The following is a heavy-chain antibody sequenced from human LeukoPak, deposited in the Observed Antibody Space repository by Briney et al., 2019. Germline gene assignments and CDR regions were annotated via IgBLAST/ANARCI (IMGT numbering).Heavy chain of an antibody. CDR2: ISWNSGSI. CDR3: AKGRGSQQSYGMDV. CDR1: GFTFDDYA. Sequence: GGSLRLSCAASGFTFDDYAMDWVRQAPGKGLEWVSGISWNSGSIGYADSVKGRFTISRDNAKNSLYLQTNSLRTEDTALYYCAKGRGSQQSYGMDVWGQGTTVTVSS. D-gene: IGHD6-13*01. J-gene: IGHJ6*02. V-gene: IGHV3-9*01.